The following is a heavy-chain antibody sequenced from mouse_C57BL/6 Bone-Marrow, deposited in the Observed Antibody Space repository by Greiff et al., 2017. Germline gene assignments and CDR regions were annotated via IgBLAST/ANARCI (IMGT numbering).Heavy chain of an antibody. CDR3: ARYYWNWYFDV. J-gene: IGHJ1*03. CDR1: GFTFSDYG. CDR2: ISNLAYSI. D-gene: IGHD1-1*01. V-gene: IGHV5-15*01. Sequence: EVKLVESGGGLVQPGGSLKLSCAASGFTFSDYGMAWVRQAPGKGLEWVAFISNLAYSIYYADTVTGRFTISRENAKNTLYLEMSSLRSEDTAMYYCARYYWNWYFDVWGTGTTVTVSS.